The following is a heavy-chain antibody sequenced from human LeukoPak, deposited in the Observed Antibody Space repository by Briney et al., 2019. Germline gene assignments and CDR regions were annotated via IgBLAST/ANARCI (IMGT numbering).Heavy chain of an antibody. Sequence: GGSLRLSCAASGFTFDDYAMHWVRQAPGKGLEWVSGISWNSGSIGYADSVKGRFTISRDNAKNSLYLQMNSLRAEDTASYYCAKDVGSGSYYSPGGAFDIWGQGTMVTVSS. CDR2: ISWNSGSI. J-gene: IGHJ3*02. D-gene: IGHD3-10*01. V-gene: IGHV3-9*01. CDR3: AKDVGSGSYYSPGGAFDI. CDR1: GFTFDDYA.